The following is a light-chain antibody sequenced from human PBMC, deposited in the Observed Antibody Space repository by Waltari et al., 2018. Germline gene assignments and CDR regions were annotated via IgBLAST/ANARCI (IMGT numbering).Light chain of an antibody. CDR2: GAS. CDR3: QQYGSSPRYT. CDR1: QSVSSSY. Sequence: EIVLTQSPGTLSLSPGARATPSCRASQSVSSSYLAWYQQKPGQAPRLLIYGASSRATGIPDRFSGSGSGTDFTLTISRLEPEDFAVYYCQQYGSSPRYTFGQGTKLEIK. J-gene: IGKJ2*01. V-gene: IGKV3-20*01.